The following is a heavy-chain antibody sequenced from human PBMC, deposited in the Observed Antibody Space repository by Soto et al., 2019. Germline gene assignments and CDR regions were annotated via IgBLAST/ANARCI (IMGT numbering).Heavy chain of an antibody. D-gene: IGHD6-13*01. V-gene: IGHV4-31*03. J-gene: IGHJ5*02. CDR1: GGSVSSGGYY. CDR3: ARAGGAGSGHDWFDP. CDR2: IHYSGST. Sequence: PSETLSLTCNVSGGSVSSGGYYWSWIRQHPGKGLEWIGYIHYSGSTYYNPSLKSRVTMSIDTSKNLFSLNLSSVTAADTAVYYCARAGGAGSGHDWFDPWGQGISVTVSS.